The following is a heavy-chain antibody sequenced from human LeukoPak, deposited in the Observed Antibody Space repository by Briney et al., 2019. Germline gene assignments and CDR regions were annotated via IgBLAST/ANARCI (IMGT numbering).Heavy chain of an antibody. CDR3: ARHGTSGTNLNWFDP. Sequence: PSETLSLTCNVSGGSISSYYWSWIRQPPGKGLEWIGYIYYSGSTNYNPSLKSRVTISVDTSKNQFSLKLSSVTAADTAVYYCARHGTSGTNLNWFDPWGQGTLVTVSS. V-gene: IGHV4-59*01. CDR2: IYYSGST. CDR1: GGSISSYY. J-gene: IGHJ5*02. D-gene: IGHD1-1*01.